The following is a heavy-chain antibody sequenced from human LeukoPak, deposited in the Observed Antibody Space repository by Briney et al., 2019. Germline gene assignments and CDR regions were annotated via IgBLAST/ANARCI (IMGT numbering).Heavy chain of an antibody. CDR1: GFSFSSYN. CDR3: ARDPYSGRYGDYYYYYMDV. CDR2: ITSSSSYI. J-gene: IGHJ6*03. D-gene: IGHD1-26*01. V-gene: IGHV3-21*01. Sequence: GGSLRLSCAASGFSFSSYNMNWVRQAPGKGLEWVSSITSSSSYIYYADPVKGQFTISRDNAKNSLYLQINSLRAEDTAVYYCARDPYSGRYGDYYYYYMDVWGKGTTVTISS.